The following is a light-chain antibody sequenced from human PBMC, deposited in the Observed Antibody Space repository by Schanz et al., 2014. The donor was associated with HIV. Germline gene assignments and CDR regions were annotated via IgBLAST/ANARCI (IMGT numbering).Light chain of an antibody. Sequence: QSALTQPASVSGSPGQSITISCTGTSSDVGGYNYVSWYQQHPGKAPKLMIYEVSKRPSGVPDRFSGSKSGNTASLTISGLQAEDETDYYCSSYTSSSPVVFGGGTKLTVL. CDR1: SSDVGGYNY. J-gene: IGLJ2*01. CDR2: EVS. V-gene: IGLV2-14*01. CDR3: SSYTSSSPVV.